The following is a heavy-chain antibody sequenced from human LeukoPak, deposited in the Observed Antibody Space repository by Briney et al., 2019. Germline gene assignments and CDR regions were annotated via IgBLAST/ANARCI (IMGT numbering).Heavy chain of an antibody. V-gene: IGHV1-18*01. CDR2: ISAYNGNT. CDR1: GYTFTTYG. J-gene: IGHJ4*02. CDR3: VREGGDSSGYYFLY. Sequence: GASVKVSCKASGYTFTTYGLSWVRQAPGQGLEWMGWISAYNGNTNYAQKLQGRVTMTTDTSTSTAYMELRSLRSDDTAVYSCVREGGDSSGYYFLYWGLGTLVTFSS. D-gene: IGHD3-22*01.